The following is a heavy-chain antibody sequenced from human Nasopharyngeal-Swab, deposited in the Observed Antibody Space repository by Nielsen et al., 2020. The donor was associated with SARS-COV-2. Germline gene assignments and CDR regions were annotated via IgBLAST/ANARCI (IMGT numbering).Heavy chain of an antibody. CDR3: ARDAPAHYGAFY. D-gene: IGHD4-17*01. Sequence: GESLKISCAASDFTVRNSYMTWVRQAPGKGLEWVAFIAHDASNEYYGDSVKGRFSISRDSSKNTLYLQMDSLRGEDTAVYYCARDAPAHYGAFYWGRGTLVTVSS. J-gene: IGHJ4*02. V-gene: IGHV3-30*03. CDR2: IAHDASNE. CDR1: DFTVRNSY.